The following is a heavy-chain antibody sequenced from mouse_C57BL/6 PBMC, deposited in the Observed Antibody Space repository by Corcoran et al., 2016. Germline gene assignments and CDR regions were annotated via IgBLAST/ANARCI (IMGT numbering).Heavy chain of an antibody. CDR1: GYTFTSYG. CDR3: AREGYYYGSSPFG. CDR2: IYPRSGNT. Sequence: QVQLQQSGAELARPGASVKLSCKASGYTFTSYGISWVKQRTGQGLEWIGEIYPRSGNTYYNEKFKGKATLTADKSSSTAYMELRSLTSEDSVVYFCAREGYYYGSSPFGWGTGTTVTVSS. V-gene: IGHV1-81*01. J-gene: IGHJ1*03. D-gene: IGHD1-1*01.